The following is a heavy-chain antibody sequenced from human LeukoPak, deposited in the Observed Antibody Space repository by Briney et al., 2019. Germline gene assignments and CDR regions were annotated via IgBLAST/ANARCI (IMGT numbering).Heavy chain of an antibody. CDR3: AKDQEGGAGTGRFEY. J-gene: IGHJ4*02. CDR1: GFTFNAYT. Sequence: GGSLRLSCAASGFTFNAYTIHWVRQTPGKGLEWVAVISDDGSYKFYTDSVKGRFTISRDNSKNTVYLQMNSLRLEDTAVYYCAKDQEGGAGTGRFEYWGQGTLVTVSS. V-gene: IGHV3-30*04. D-gene: IGHD6-13*01. CDR2: ISDDGSYK.